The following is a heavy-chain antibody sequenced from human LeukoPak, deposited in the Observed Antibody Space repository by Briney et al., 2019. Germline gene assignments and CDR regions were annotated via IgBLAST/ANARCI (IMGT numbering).Heavy chain of an antibody. Sequence: SGGSLSLSCAASGFTFSSYAMYWVRQAPGKGLEWVAVISYDGSDKFYADSVKGRFTISRDSSKNTLYLQMNSLRPEDTAVYYCARGRPSMWIDYLGQGTLVTVSS. CDR1: GFTFSSYA. CDR3: ARGRPSMWIDY. J-gene: IGHJ4*02. D-gene: IGHD5-12*01. CDR2: ISYDGSDK. V-gene: IGHV3-30*04.